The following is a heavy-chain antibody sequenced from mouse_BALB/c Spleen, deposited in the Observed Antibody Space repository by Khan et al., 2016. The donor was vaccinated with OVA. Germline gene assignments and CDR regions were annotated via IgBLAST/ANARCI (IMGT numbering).Heavy chain of an antibody. CDR3: ASLAYYYDRKGFAY. D-gene: IGHD1-1*01. CDR1: GFTFSNYG. Sequence: EVQLQESGGDLVEPGGSLKLSCAASGFTFSNYGMSWVRQTPDKRLEWVATISTGGHYTYYPDSVRGRFTISRDNAKNTLYLQMTSLKSEDTAMFYCASLAYYYDRKGFAYWGQGTLVTVAA. V-gene: IGHV5-6*01. J-gene: IGHJ3*01. CDR2: ISTGGHYT.